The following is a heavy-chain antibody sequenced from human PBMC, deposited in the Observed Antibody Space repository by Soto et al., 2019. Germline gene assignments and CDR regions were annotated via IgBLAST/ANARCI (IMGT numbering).Heavy chain of an antibody. CDR1: GGSVSSGSYY. D-gene: IGHD2-8*01. CDR2: IYYSGST. V-gene: IGHV4-61*01. Sequence: PSETLSLTCTVSGGSVSSGSYYWSWIRQPPGKGLEWIGYIYYSGSTNYNPSLKSRVTISVDTSKNQFSLKLSSVTAADTAVYYCARAEIVLILLMVKRYYYYGMDVWGQGPTVTVSS. CDR3: ARAEIVLILLMVKRYYYYGMDV. J-gene: IGHJ6*02.